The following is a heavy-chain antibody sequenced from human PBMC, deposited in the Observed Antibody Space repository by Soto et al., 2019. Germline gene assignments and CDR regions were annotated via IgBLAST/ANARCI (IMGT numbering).Heavy chain of an antibody. Sequence: QEQLVQSGAEVKNPAAAVKISCKASAFPFLRFYIHWVRQAPGQGPQWMGAINPDGGSTTYAQSFRGRVALTRDKSTSTVHMHLRSLRSEDTALYCCARGYYASWSLVSSFGRDVWGHGTTVIVSS. D-gene: IGHD3-10*01. CDR3: ARGYYASWSLVSSFGRDV. J-gene: IGHJ6*02. CDR1: AFPFLRFY. CDR2: INPDGGST. V-gene: IGHV1-46*01.